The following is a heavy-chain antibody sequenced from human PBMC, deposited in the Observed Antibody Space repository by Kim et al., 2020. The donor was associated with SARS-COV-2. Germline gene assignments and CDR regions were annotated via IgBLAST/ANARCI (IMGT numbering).Heavy chain of an antibody. Sequence: AVSVKSRITINPDTSKNQFSLQLNSVTPEDTAVYYCARETDTIFGVVTEYWGQGTLVTVSS. D-gene: IGHD3-3*01. J-gene: IGHJ4*02. V-gene: IGHV6-1*01. CDR3: ARETDTIFGVVTEY.